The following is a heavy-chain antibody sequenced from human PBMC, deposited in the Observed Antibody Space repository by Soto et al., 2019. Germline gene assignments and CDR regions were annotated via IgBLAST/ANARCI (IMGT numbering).Heavy chain of an antibody. Sequence: SETLSLTCTVSGCSISSGGYYWSWIRQHPGKGLEWIGYIYYSGSTYYNPSLKSRVTISVDTSKNQFSLKLSSVTAADTAVYYCARGYYYDSSGYFDYWGQGTLVTVSS. V-gene: IGHV4-31*03. D-gene: IGHD3-22*01. CDR3: ARGYYYDSSGYFDY. CDR1: GCSISSGGYY. CDR2: IYYSGST. J-gene: IGHJ4*02.